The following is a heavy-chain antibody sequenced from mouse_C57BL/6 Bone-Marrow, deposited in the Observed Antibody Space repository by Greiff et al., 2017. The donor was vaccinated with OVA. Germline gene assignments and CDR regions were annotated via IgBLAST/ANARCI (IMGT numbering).Heavy chain of an antibody. CDR3: ARPITTPVATVGFAY. D-gene: IGHD1-1*01. V-gene: IGHV5-4*01. Sequence: EVQLKESGGGLVKPGGSLKLSCAASGFTFSSYAMSWVRQTPEKRLEWVATISDGGSYTYYPDNVKGRFTISRDNAKNNLYLQMSHLKSEDTAMYYCARPITTPVATVGFAYWGQGTLVTVSA. CDR2: ISDGGSYT. J-gene: IGHJ3*01. CDR1: GFTFSSYA.